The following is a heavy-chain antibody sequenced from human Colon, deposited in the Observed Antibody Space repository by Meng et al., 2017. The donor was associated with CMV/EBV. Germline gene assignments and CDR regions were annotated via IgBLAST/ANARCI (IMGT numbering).Heavy chain of an antibody. J-gene: IGHJ4*02. CDR1: GGSITSSSYY. V-gene: IGHV4-39*07. Sequence: SETLSLTCTVSGGSITSSSYYWGWIRQPPGKGLEWIGSIYYSGSTYYNPSLKSRVTISVDTSKNQFSLKLSSVTAADTAVYYCARDSSGWYGDWGQGTLVTVS. CDR2: IYYSGST. CDR3: ARDSSGWYGD. D-gene: IGHD6-19*01.